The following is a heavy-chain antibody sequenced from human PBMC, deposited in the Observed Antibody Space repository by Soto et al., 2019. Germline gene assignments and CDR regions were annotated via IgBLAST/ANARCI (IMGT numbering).Heavy chain of an antibody. V-gene: IGHV4-34*01. CDR3: ARGQVSTPTTDYGDYRGYMDV. Sequence: KASETLSLTCAVYGGSFSGYYWSWIRQPPGKGLEWIGEINHSGSTNYNPSLKSRVTISVDTSKNQFSLKLSSVTAADTAVYYCARGQVSTPTTDYGDYRGYMDVWGKGTTVTVSS. CDR1: GGSFSGYY. J-gene: IGHJ6*04. D-gene: IGHD4-17*01. CDR2: INHSGST.